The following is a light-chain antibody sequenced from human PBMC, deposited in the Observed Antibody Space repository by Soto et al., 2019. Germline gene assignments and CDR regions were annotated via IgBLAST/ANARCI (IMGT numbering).Light chain of an antibody. CDR2: DVN. CDR1: SSDVGGYDH. Sequence: QSVLTQPASVSGSPGQSITISCTGTSSDVGGYDHVSWYQQHPGKAPKLIIYDVNKRPSGVSNRFSGSKSGNTASLTISGLQTEDEADYYCCSYAGSDTWAFGGGTKLTVL. J-gene: IGLJ3*02. V-gene: IGLV2-23*02. CDR3: CSYAGSDTWA.